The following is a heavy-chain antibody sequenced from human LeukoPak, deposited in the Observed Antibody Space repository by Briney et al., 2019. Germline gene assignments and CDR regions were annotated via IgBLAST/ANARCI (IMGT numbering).Heavy chain of an antibody. Sequence: GGSLRLSCAASGFTVSSNYMSWVRQAPGKGLEWVSVIYSGGSPYYADSVKGRFTISRDNSKNTLYLQMNSLRAEDTAVYYCARDLRSIAAAGWDYYYGMDVWGQGTTVTVSS. CDR1: GFTVSSNY. D-gene: IGHD6-13*01. V-gene: IGHV3-53*01. CDR3: ARDLRSIAAAGWDYYYGMDV. CDR2: IYSGGSP. J-gene: IGHJ6*02.